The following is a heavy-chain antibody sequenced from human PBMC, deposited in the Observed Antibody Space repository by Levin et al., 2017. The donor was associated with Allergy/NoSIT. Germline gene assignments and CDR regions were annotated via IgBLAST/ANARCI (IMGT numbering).Heavy chain of an antibody. J-gene: IGHJ4*02. V-gene: IGHV3-74*01. CDR1: GFTFSTYW. Sequence: PGGSLRLSCAASGFTFSTYWMHWVRQAPGKGPVWVSRLNSDGSSTRYADFVKGRFTISRDNAKNTLYLQMNSLRAEDTAVYYCARDKGLSGREGDFDYWGQGTLVTVSS. CDR2: LNSDGSST. CDR3: ARDKGLSGREGDFDY. D-gene: IGHD1-20*01.